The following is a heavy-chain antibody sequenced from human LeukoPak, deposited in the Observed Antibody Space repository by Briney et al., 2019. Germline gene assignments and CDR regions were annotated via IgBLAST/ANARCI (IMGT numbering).Heavy chain of an antibody. CDR3: ARFLAGTRHFHFYYYMDV. J-gene: IGHJ6*03. V-gene: IGHV4-39*01. CDR2: IYYTGST. D-gene: IGHD1/OR15-1a*01. CDR1: CGSISNSSYY. Sequence: PSETLSLTCTVSCGSISNSSYYWGRIPQPQGKGLGWISSIYYTGSTYYNPSFKSPITISVDTSKNQFSLKVISVTAADTAVYYCARFLAGTRHFHFYYYMDVWGKGTTVTISS.